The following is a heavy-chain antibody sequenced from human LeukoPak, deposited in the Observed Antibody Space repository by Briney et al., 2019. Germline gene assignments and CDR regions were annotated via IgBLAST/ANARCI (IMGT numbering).Heavy chain of an antibody. CDR3: AGEPTRINLLTYGPWDAYDI. Sequence: GGSLRLSCAASGFSFSTYSMNWVRQAPGKGLEWISYISDSGDTIYSADSVKGRFTISRNNAENSLFLHMSSLRADDTAMYYCAGEPTRINLLTYGPWDAYDIWGQGTMVTVSS. V-gene: IGHV3-48*04. D-gene: IGHD1-14*01. CDR1: GFSFSTYS. J-gene: IGHJ3*02. CDR2: ISDSGDTI.